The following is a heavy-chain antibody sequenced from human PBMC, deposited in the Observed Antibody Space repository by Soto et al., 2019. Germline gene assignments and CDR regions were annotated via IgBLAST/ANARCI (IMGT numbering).Heavy chain of an antibody. CDR1: GYTFTSYD. CDR3: ASLPMIYYYYYMDV. V-gene: IGHV1-8*01. J-gene: IGHJ6*03. D-gene: IGHD3-22*01. CDR2: MNPNSGNT. Sequence: ASVKVSCKASGYTFTSYDINWVRQATGQGLEWMGWMNPNSGNTGYAQKFQGRVTMTRNTSISTAYMELSSLRSEDTAVYYCASLPMIYYYYYMDVWGKGTTVTVSS.